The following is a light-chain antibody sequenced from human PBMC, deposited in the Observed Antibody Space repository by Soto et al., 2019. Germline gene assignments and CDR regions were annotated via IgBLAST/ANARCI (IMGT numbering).Light chain of an antibody. V-gene: IGKV1-5*01. CDR3: QEYSRD. Sequence: DIQMTQSPSTLSASVGDRVTITCRASRDISTWLAWYQQKPGKAPKVLIYEASNLESGVPSRFSGSRSGTEFTLTISSLQPDDFATYYCQEYSRDFGGGTRVKIK. CDR2: EAS. J-gene: IGKJ4*01. CDR1: RDISTW.